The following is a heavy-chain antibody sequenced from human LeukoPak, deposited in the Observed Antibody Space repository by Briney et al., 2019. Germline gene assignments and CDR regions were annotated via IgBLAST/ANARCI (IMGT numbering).Heavy chain of an antibody. D-gene: IGHD3-3*01. CDR1: GFTFSSYA. J-gene: IGHJ6*02. CDR2: ISYDGSNK. CDR3: ARGGNADALYYDFWSGYYTGRYGMDV. V-gene: IGHV3-30*04. Sequence: GGSLRLSCAASGFTFSSYAMHWVRQAPGKGLEWVAVISYDGSNKYYADSVKGRFTISRDNSKNTLYLQMNSLRAVDTAVYYCARGGNADALYYDFWSGYYTGRYGMDVWGQGTTVTVSS.